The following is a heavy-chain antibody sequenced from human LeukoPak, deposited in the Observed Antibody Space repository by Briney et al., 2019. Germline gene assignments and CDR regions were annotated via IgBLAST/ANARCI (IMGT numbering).Heavy chain of an antibody. V-gene: IGHV3-48*03. Sequence: GGSLRLSCAASGFTLSSYEMHWVRQPPGKGVEWVSYISSSDSTIYYADSVKGRVTIPRDNSKNTLYLQMPSLRAEDTAAYYCARAPRDLGYCSSTSCYSWGQGTLVTVSS. CDR2: ISSSDSTI. D-gene: IGHD2-2*02. J-gene: IGHJ4*02. CDR3: ARAPRDLGYCSSTSCYS. CDR1: GFTLSSYE.